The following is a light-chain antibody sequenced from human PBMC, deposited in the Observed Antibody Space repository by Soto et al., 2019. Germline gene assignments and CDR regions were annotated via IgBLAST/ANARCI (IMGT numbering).Light chain of an antibody. CDR3: QQYNNWPRT. Sequence: IVMTQSPATLSVSPGERATLSCRASQSVSSDLAWYHQKPGQAPRLFIYGASTRATGIPARFSGSGSGTEFTLTIDSLQSEDFAVYYCQQYNNWPRTFGQGTKVDIK. CDR1: QSVSSD. J-gene: IGKJ1*01. CDR2: GAS. V-gene: IGKV3-15*01.